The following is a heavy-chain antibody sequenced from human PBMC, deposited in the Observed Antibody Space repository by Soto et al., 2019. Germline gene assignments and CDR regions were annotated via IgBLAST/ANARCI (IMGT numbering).Heavy chain of an antibody. D-gene: IGHD2-15*01. Sequence: QVQLVQSGAEVKKPGASVKVSCKASGYTFTGYYMHWVRQAPGQGLEWMGLINPNSGGTNYAQKFHGRVSMTRDTSISTAYMELSRLRSDDTAFYYCARGSRDCSGGTCFPLPTAEYFRHWGQGTLITVSS. CDR1: GYTFTGYY. CDR3: ARGSRDCSGGTCFPLPTAEYFRH. CDR2: INPNSGGT. V-gene: IGHV1-2*02. J-gene: IGHJ1*01.